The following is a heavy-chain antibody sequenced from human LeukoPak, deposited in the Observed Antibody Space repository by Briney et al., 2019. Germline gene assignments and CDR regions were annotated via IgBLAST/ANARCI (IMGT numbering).Heavy chain of an antibody. V-gene: IGHV4-34*01. J-gene: IGHJ6*03. CDR3: ARDQYYYGSGSLHMDV. CDR2: INHSGST. D-gene: IGHD3-10*01. CDR1: GGSFSGYY. Sequence: SETLSLTCAVYGGSFSGYYWSWIRQPPGKGLEWIGEINHSGSTNYNPSLKSRVTISVDTSKNQFSLKLSSVTAADTAVYYCARDQYYYGSGSLHMDVWGKGTTVTIPS.